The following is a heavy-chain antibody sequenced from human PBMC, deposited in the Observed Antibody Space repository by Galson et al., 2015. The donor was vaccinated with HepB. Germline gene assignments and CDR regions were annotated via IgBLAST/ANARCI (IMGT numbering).Heavy chain of an antibody. CDR2: IWYDGSNK. CDR3: ARDRFSSSWYYYYYYGMDV. V-gene: IGHV3-33*01. J-gene: IGHJ6*02. Sequence: SLRLSCAASGFTFSSYGMHWVRQAPGKGLEWVAVIWYDGSNKYYADSVKGRFTISRDDSKNTLYLQMNSLRAEDTAVYYCARDRFSSSWYYYYYYGMDVWGQGTTVTVSS. CDR1: GFTFSSYG. D-gene: IGHD6-13*01.